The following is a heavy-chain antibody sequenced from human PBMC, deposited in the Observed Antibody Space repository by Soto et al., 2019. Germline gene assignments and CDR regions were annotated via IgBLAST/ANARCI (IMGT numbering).Heavy chain of an antibody. CDR3: ARDQAVQQWLEPGVDY. D-gene: IGHD6-19*01. CDR1: GFTFSSYS. V-gene: IGHV3-48*01. J-gene: IGHJ4*02. CDR2: ISSSSSTI. Sequence: GGSLRLSCAASGFTFSSYSMNWVRQAPGKGLEWVSYISSSSSTIYYADSVKGQFTISRDNAKNSLYLQMNSLRAEDTAVYYCARDQAVQQWLEPGVDYWGQGTLVTVSS.